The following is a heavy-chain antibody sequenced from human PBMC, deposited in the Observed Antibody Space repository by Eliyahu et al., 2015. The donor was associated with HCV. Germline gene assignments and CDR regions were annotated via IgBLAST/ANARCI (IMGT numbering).Heavy chain of an antibody. V-gene: IGHV3-23*01. CDR2: ISGSGGSK. CDR1: RFTFRDYA. D-gene: IGHD4-11*01. Sequence: EVQLLESGGGLVQPGGSLRXSCEXSRFTFRDYAMSWVRQXPGKGXEWVSGISGSGGSKXYADFVKGRFTISRDNPKATLYLQMDSLRAEDTAVYYCAKDPLPYDYTDYPHVRCAFDVRGQGTMVTVSS. J-gene: IGHJ3*01. CDR3: AKDPLPYDYTDYPHVRCAFDV.